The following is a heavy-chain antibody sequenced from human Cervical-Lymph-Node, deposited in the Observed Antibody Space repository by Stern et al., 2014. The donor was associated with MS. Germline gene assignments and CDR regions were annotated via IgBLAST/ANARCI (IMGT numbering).Heavy chain of an antibody. CDR1: GDTFSSYD. CDR2: ITPVFGTT. CDR3: ARGGGLVGYFDY. V-gene: IGHV1-69*06. Sequence: QVQLGQSGAEVKKPGSSVKVSCKAYGDTFSSYDINWVRQVPGQGLEWMGGITPVFGTTNYAQKFQGRVTITADKSTNTAYMELMTLRSEDTAVYYCARGGGLVGYFDYWGQGTLVSVSS. J-gene: IGHJ4*02. D-gene: IGHD1-26*01.